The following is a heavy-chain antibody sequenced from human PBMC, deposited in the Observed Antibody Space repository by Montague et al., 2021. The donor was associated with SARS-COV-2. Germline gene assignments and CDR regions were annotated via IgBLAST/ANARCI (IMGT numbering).Heavy chain of an antibody. CDR3: ARDSGYYDSSGYSYDAFDI. V-gene: IGHV4-31*03. J-gene: IGHJ3*02. CDR2: ICHTGST. CDR1: GGSISSGGYY. Sequence: TLSLTCTVSGGSISSGGYYWSWIRQHPGKGLEWIGYICHTGSTHYXPSLKSRVTISKETSKNHFSLNLSSVSAADSAVYYCARDSGYYDSSGYSYDAFDIWGQGTKVTVSS. D-gene: IGHD3-22*01.